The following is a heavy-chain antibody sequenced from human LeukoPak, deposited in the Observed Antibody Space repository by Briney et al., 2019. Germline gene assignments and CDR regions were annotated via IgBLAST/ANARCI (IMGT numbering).Heavy chain of an antibody. CDR2: IIPIFGTA. Sequence: SVKVSCKASGGTFSSYAISWVRQAPGQGLEWMGGIIPIFGTANYAQKFQGRVTITADKSTSTAYMELSSLRSEDTAVYYCAREEGSSWFPTDYWGQGTLVTVSS. V-gene: IGHV1-69*06. CDR1: GGTFSSYA. CDR3: AREEGSSWFPTDY. D-gene: IGHD6-13*01. J-gene: IGHJ4*02.